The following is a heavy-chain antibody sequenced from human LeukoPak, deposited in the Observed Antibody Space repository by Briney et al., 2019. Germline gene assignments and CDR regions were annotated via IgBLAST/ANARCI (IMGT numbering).Heavy chain of an antibody. CDR3: AREPGSGVAGYYYYYMDV. V-gene: IGHV3-66*01. CDR1: GLIVGNNY. D-gene: IGHD6-19*01. CDR2: LYIDGPT. Sequence: GGSLRLSCAASGLIVGNNYMSWVRQAPGKGLEWVSVLYIDGPTYYAESVKGRFTISRDNSENTLYLQMNTLRVEDTAVYYCAREPGSGVAGYYYYYMDVWGKGTTVSVSS. J-gene: IGHJ6*03.